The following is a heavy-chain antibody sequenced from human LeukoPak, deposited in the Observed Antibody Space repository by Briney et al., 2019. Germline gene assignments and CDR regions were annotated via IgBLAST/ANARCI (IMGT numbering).Heavy chain of an antibody. CDR3: ARAPIASAVIDY. CDR1: GGTFSSYA. J-gene: IGHJ4*02. Sequence: ASVKVSCKASGGTFSSYAISWVRQAPGQGLEWMGGIIPIFGTANYAQKFQGRVTITTDESTSTAYMELSSLRSDDTAVYYCARAPIASAVIDYWGQGTLVTVSS. V-gene: IGHV1-69*05. CDR2: IIPIFGTA. D-gene: IGHD6-13*01.